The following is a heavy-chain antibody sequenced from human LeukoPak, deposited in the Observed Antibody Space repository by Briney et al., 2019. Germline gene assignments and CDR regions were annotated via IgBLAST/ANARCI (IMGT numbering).Heavy chain of an antibody. D-gene: IGHD3-10*01. CDR2: IYYSGST. V-gene: IGHV4-39*01. CDR3: ARHHYYGSGSYREDWFDP. Sequence: PSETLSLTCTVSGGSISSSSYYWGWIRQPPGKGLEWIGSIYYSGSTYYNPSLKSRVIISVDTSKNQFSLKLSSVTAADTAVYYCARHHYYGSGSYREDWFDPWGQGTLVTVSS. CDR1: GGSISSSSYY. J-gene: IGHJ5*02.